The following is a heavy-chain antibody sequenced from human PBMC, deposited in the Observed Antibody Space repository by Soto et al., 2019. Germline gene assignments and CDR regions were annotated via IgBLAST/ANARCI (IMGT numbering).Heavy chain of an antibody. CDR3: ARNGSTYYDRG. CDR2: VDPSDSYT. J-gene: IGHJ4*02. Sequence: GASQKLSCNGSGYRFASYCINGGGQMPGKGLEWMGKVDPSDSYTNYSPSFQGHVTISADKSISTAYLQWSSLKASDTAIYYCARNGSTYYDRGWGQGTLVTVSS. CDR1: GYRFASYC. D-gene: IGHD3-22*01. V-gene: IGHV5-10-1*01.